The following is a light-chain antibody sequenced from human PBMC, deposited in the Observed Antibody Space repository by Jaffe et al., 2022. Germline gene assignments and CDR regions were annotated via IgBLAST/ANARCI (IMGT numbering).Light chain of an antibody. CDR1: QNIADAY. J-gene: IGKJ3*01. CDR2: GES. CDR3: QQYGSSPPFT. V-gene: IGKV3-20*01. Sequence: EIVLTQSPGTLSLSPGEGATLSCRASQNIADAYLAWYQQKPGQAPRLLIYGESIRATGIPDRFSASGSGTDFTLTITRLEPEDFAVYYCQQYGSSPPFTFGPGTKVDI.